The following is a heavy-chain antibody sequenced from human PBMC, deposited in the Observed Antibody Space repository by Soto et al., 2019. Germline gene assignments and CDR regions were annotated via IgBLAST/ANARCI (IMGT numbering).Heavy chain of an antibody. J-gene: IGHJ4*02. CDR2: ISGSGSGT. V-gene: IGHV3-23*01. CDR3: AKDTGRGGGSVFDY. Sequence: EVQLLESGGGLVQPGGSLRLSCAASGFTFRNYAMSWVRQARGKGLEWLSAISGSGSGTYYTDSVKGRFTISRDNFKNTLHLQMNSLRAEGTAVYYCAKDTGRGGGSVFDYWGQGTLVTASS. D-gene: IGHD2-15*01. CDR1: GFTFRNYA.